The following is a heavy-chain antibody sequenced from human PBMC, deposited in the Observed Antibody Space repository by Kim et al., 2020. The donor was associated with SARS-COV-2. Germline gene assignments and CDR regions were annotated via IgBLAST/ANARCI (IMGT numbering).Heavy chain of an antibody. CDR3: AISYCSSTSCQAKYYYYGMDV. Sequence: GESLKISCKGSGYSFTSYWIGWVRQMPGKGLEWMGIIYPGDSDTRYSPSFQGQVTISADKSISTAYLQWSSLKASDTAMYYGAISYCSSTSCQAKYYYYGMDVWGQGTTVTVSS. D-gene: IGHD2-2*01. CDR2: IYPGDSDT. CDR1: GYSFTSYW. V-gene: IGHV5-51*01. J-gene: IGHJ6*02.